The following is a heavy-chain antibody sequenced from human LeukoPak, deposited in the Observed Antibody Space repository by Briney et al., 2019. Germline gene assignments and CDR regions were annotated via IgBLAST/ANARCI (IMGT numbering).Heavy chain of an antibody. V-gene: IGHV4-34*01. J-gene: IGHJ6*04. CDR1: GGSFSGYY. Sequence: SETLSLTCAVYGGSFSGYYWSWIRQPPGKGLEWIGEINHSGSTNYDPSLKSRVTISVDSSKNQFSLRLSSVTAADTAVYYCARAGGYSGSSMGVWGKGTTVTVSS. D-gene: IGHD1-26*01. CDR3: ARAGGYSGSSMGV. CDR2: INHSGST.